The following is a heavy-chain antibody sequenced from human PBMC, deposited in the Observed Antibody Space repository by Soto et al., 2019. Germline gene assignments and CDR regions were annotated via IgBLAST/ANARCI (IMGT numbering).Heavy chain of an antibody. J-gene: IGHJ6*02. CDR2: TYYRSKWYN. D-gene: IGHD7-27*01. Sequence: SQTLSLTCAISGDSVSSNSAAWNWIRQSPSRGLEWLGRTYYRSKWYNDYAVSVKSRITINPDTSKNQFSLQLNSVTPEDTAVYYCVRVSGWLTGEMNYYYGMDVWGQGTTVTVSS. CDR3: VRVSGWLTGEMNYYYGMDV. V-gene: IGHV6-1*01. CDR1: GDSVSSNSAA.